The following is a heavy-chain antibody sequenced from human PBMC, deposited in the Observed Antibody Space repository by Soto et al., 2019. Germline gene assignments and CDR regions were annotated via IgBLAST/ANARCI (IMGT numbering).Heavy chain of an antibody. J-gene: IGHJ4*02. CDR3: ARGDTAMAPYYFDY. D-gene: IGHD5-18*01. CDR1: GYSFTIDW. Sequence: GESLKISCKGSGYSFTIDWIAWVRQMPGKGLEWMGIIYPGDSETRYSPSFQGQVTISADKSINTAYLQWSSLRASDTAMYYCARGDTAMAPYYFDYWGQGTLVTVSS. V-gene: IGHV5-51*01. CDR2: IYPGDSET.